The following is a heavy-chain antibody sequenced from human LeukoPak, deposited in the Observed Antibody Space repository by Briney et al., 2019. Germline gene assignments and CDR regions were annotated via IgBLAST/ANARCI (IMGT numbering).Heavy chain of an antibody. Sequence: SETLSLTCTVSGGSISGYFWSWIRQSPGKGREWIAYISYSGSTKYSPSLKSRVTVSVDTSKNQFSLKLSSVTAADTAVYYCARHSGPQQQVVKAYDYWGQGTLVTVSS. D-gene: IGHD6-13*01. CDR1: GGSISGYF. CDR2: ISYSGST. J-gene: IGHJ4*02. CDR3: ARHSGPQQQVVKAYDY. V-gene: IGHV4-59*08.